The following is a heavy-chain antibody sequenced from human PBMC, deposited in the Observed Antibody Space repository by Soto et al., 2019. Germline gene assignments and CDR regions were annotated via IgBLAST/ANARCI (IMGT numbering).Heavy chain of an antibody. CDR2: TYYRSKWYN. CDR3: ARGRWSKFDY. D-gene: IGHD2-15*01. Sequence: TLSLTCAVSGDSVSSNNIAWNWLRQSPWRGLEWLGRTYYRSKWYNEYAVSVRSRITINLDTSKNQFSLQLNSVTPEDTAVYYCARGRWSKFDYWGQGAQVTVSS. V-gene: IGHV6-1*01. J-gene: IGHJ4*02. CDR1: GDSVSSNNIA.